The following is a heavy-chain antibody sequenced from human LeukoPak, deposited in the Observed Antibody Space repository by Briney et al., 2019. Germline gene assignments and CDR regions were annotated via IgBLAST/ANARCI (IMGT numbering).Heavy chain of an antibody. Sequence: SETLSLTCTVSGYSITSDYYWGWIRQPPGKGPEWIGSFYHSGSTYYNPSLKSRVTISVDTSKNQFSLKLSPVTAADTAVYYCARDQGPPRDAFDIWGQGTMVTVSS. CDR3: ARDQGPPRDAFDI. V-gene: IGHV4-38-2*02. CDR1: GYSITSDYY. CDR2: FYHSGST. J-gene: IGHJ3*02.